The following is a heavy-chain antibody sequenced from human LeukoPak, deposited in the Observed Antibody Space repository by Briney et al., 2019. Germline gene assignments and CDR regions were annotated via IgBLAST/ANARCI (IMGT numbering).Heavy chain of an antibody. CDR3: ARGSLAPAFDI. Sequence: APVKVSCKASGGTFSSYAISWVRQAPGQGLEWMGGIIPIFGTANYAQKFQGRVTITADKSTSTAYMELSSLRSEDTAVYYCARGSLAPAFDIWGQGTMVTVSS. CDR1: GGTFSSYA. CDR2: IIPIFGTA. V-gene: IGHV1-69*06. J-gene: IGHJ3*02.